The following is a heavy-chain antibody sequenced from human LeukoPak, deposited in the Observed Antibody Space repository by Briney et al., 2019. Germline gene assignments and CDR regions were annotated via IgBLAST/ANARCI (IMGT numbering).Heavy chain of an antibody. D-gene: IGHD2-21*02. CDR3: AREQTRGGDLDY. CDR2: FSNHNAI. J-gene: IGHJ4*02. V-gene: IGHV3-69-1*01. CDR1: GFTFSSFS. Sequence: PGGSPRPSCTASGFTFSSFSMNWVRQSPGKGLEWISSFSNHNAIFYADSVKGRFTISRDNARNSLYLQMFSLKVEDTAVYYCAREQTRGGDLDYWGQGAQITVSS.